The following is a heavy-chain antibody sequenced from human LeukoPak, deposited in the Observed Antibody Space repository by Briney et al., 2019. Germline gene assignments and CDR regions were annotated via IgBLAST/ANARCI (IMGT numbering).Heavy chain of an antibody. J-gene: IGHJ5*02. Sequence: GGSLRLSCAASGFTFSSYAVSWVRQAPGKGLEWVSAISGSGGSTYYADSVKGRFTISRDNSKNTLYLQMNSLRAEDTAVYYCAKDKDSSWYNWFDPWGQGTLVTVSS. CDR2: ISGSGGST. D-gene: IGHD6-13*01. V-gene: IGHV3-23*01. CDR1: GFTFSSYA. CDR3: AKDKDSSWYNWFDP.